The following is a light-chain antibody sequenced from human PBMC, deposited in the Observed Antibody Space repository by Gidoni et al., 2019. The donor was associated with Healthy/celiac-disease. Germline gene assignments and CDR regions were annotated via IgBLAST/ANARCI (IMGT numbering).Light chain of an antibody. CDR3: SSYTSSSTWV. CDR2: DVS. CDR1: SSEVVGYNY. V-gene: IGLV2-14*01. J-gene: IGLJ3*02. Sequence: QSALTQPASVSGSPGPSITISCTGTSSEVVGYNYVSWYQQHPGKAPKLMIYDVSNRPSGVSNRFSGSKSGNTASLTISGLQAEDEADYYCSSYTSSSTWVFGGGTKLTVL.